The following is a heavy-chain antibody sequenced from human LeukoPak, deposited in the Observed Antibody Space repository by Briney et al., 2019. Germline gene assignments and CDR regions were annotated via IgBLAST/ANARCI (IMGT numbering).Heavy chain of an antibody. J-gene: IGHJ5*02. V-gene: IGHV3-33*01. D-gene: IGHD2-2*02. Sequence: GGSLRLSCAASGFTFSSYGMHWVRQAPGKGLEWGAAIWYDGSNKYYADSVKGRFTISRDNSKNTLYLQMNSLRAEDTAVYYCARERIVVVPAAILGWFDPWGQGTLVTVSS. CDR2: IWYDGSNK. CDR3: ARERIVVVPAAILGWFDP. CDR1: GFTFSSYG.